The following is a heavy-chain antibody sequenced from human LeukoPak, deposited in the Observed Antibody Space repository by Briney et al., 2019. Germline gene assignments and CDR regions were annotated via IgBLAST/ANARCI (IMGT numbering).Heavy chain of an antibody. CDR1: GYTFTSYY. D-gene: IGHD2-2*01. J-gene: IGHJ6*03. CDR3: ARVGTKLESCSSTSCYEYYYYYYMDV. Sequence: ASVTVSCKASGYTFTSYYMHWVRQAPGQGLEWMGIINPSGGSTNYAQKFQGRVTMTRDMSTSTVYMELRSLRSDDTAVYYCARVGTKLESCSSTSCYEYYYYYYMDVWGKGTTVTISS. V-gene: IGHV1-46*01. CDR2: INPSGGST.